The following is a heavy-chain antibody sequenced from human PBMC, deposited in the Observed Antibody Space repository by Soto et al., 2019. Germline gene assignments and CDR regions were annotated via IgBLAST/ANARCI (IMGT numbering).Heavy chain of an antibody. CDR1: GFNFKTYA. D-gene: IGHD6-19*01. V-gene: IGHV3-23*01. CDR3: AKERREVVSGTGDS. J-gene: IGHJ4*02. CDR2: ISSSGSRT. Sequence: PGGSLRLSCAASGFNFKTYAMSWVRQAPGRGLEWVSAISSSGSRTYYADSVKGRFTISRDNSENALFLEMNSLRAEDTALYYCAKERREVVSGTGDSWGRGTLVTVSS.